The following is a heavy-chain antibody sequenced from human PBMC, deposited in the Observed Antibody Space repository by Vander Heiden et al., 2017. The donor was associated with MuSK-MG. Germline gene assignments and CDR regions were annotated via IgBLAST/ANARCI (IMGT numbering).Heavy chain of an antibody. V-gene: IGHV3-23*01. Sequence: EVQLLASGGGLVQPGGSLRLSCAASGSAFSNYGMSWVGQAPAKGLEWVSGISDSGVGTYYADSVKGRFTISRDDSKNTVYLQMNSLRAEDTALYYCAKGRRSSRYLGFDIWGQGTMVTVSA. CDR3: AKGRRSSRYLGFDI. J-gene: IGHJ3*02. CDR1: GSAFSNYG. D-gene: IGHD1-1*01. CDR2: ISDSGVGT.